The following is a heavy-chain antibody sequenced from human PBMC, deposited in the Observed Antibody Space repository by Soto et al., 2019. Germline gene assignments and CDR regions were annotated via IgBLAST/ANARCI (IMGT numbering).Heavy chain of an antibody. CDR1: GYTFTSYV. D-gene: IGHD3-22*01. Sequence: GASVKVSCKASGYTFTSYVISWVRQAPGQGLEWMGWISAYNGNTNYAQKLQGRVTMTTDTSTSTAYMELRSLRSDDTAVYYCARDYYDSSGYLTASDYWGQGTLVTVXS. V-gene: IGHV1-18*01. CDR2: ISAYNGNT. CDR3: ARDYYDSSGYLTASDY. J-gene: IGHJ4*02.